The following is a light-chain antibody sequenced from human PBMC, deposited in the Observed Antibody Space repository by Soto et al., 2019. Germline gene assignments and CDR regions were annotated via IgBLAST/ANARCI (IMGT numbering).Light chain of an antibody. CDR2: DVS. J-gene: IGLJ1*01. CDR3: SSYTSSSTIV. Sequence: QSVLTQPASVSGSPGQSITISCTGTSSDVGGYNYVSWYQQHPGKAPKLMIYDVSNRPSGVSNRFSGSKSGNTASLTISGLQAEDEADYYCSSYTSSSTIVFGTETKVTVL. CDR1: SSDVGGYNY. V-gene: IGLV2-14*01.